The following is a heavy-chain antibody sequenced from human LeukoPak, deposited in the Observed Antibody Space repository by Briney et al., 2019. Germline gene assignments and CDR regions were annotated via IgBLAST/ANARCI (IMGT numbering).Heavy chain of an antibody. Sequence: PSETLSLTCTVSGGSISSYYWNWSRQPAGKGLEWIGRIYTSGSTNYNPSLKSRVTISVDKSKNQFFLKLSSVTAADTAVYYCATDGYSGSYFFDYWGQGTLVTVSS. CDR1: GGSISSYY. D-gene: IGHD1-26*01. CDR3: ATDGYSGSYFFDY. CDR2: IYTSGST. V-gene: IGHV4-4*07. J-gene: IGHJ4*02.